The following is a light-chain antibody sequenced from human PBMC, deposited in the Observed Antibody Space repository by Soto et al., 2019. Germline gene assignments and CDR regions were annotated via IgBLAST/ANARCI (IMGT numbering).Light chain of an antibody. J-gene: IGKJ2*01. CDR1: QVISSY. CDR3: QQLNSYPSYT. Sequence: DIQLTQSPSFLSTSVGDRVTITCRASQVISSYLAWYQQKPGKAPKLLIYAASTLQSGVPSRFSGSGSGTEFTLTISSLQPEDFATYYCQQLNSYPSYTFGQGTNLEIK. CDR2: AAS. V-gene: IGKV1-9*01.